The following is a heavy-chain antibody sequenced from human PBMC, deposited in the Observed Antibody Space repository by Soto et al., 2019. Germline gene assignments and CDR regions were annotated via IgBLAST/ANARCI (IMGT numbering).Heavy chain of an antibody. D-gene: IGHD3-16*01. CDR1: GGSISSGGYS. CDR3: ARAGGLGAVAVDY. Sequence: QLQLQESGSGLVKPSQTLSLTCAVSGGSISSGGYSWSWIRQPPGKGLEWIGYIYHSGSTDYNPSRKCRVAIPLDWSKNRFSLQLSSVPAADTAVYYSARAGGLGAVAVDYWGRGTLFTVSS. CDR2: IYHSGST. J-gene: IGHJ4*02. V-gene: IGHV4-30-2*01.